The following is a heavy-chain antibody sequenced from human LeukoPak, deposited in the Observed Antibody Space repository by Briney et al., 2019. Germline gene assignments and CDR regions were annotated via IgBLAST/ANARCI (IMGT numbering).Heavy chain of an antibody. CDR2: ISSSSSTI. CDR3: ASSRMTTDDGIDY. D-gene: IGHD4-17*01. V-gene: IGHV3-48*03. CDR1: GFTFSSYE. J-gene: IGHJ4*02. Sequence: GGSLRLSCAASGFTFSSYEMNWVRQAPGKGLEWVSYISSSSSTIYYADSVKGRFTISRDNAKNSLYLQMNSLRAEDTAVYYCASSRMTTDDGIDYWGQGTLVTVSS.